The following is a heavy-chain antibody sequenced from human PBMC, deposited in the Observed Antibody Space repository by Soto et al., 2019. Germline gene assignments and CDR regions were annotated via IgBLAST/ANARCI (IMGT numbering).Heavy chain of an antibody. CDR3: ASRQLERPRDAFDI. V-gene: IGHV1-69*12. J-gene: IGHJ3*02. CDR1: GGTFSSYA. Sequence: QVQLVQSGAEVKKPGSSVKVSCKASGGTFSSYAISWVRQAPGQGLEWMGGIIPIFGTANYAQKFQGRVMITADEATSTAYMELSSLRYEDTAVYYCASRQLERPRDAFDIWGQGTMVTVSS. CDR2: IIPIFGTA. D-gene: IGHD1-1*01.